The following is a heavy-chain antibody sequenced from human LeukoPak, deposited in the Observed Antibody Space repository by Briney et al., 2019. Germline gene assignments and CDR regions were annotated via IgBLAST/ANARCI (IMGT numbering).Heavy chain of an antibody. CDR2: ISGSGT. Sequence: GGSLRLSCAASGFTFSSSAMTWVRQAPGKGLEWVSTISGSGTYYADSVKGRFTTSRDNSKNTLYLQMNSLRAEDTAVYYCAKPPYVSGFVDYWGQGTLVTVSS. J-gene: IGHJ4*02. D-gene: IGHD6-19*01. V-gene: IGHV3-23*01. CDR1: GFTFSSSA. CDR3: AKPPYVSGFVDY.